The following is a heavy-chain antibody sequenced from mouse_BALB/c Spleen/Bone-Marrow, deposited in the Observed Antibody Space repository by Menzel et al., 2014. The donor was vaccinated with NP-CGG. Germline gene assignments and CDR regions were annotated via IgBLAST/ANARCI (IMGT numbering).Heavy chain of an antibody. Sequence: EVQGVESGPELVKPGASVKMSCKASGYTFTSYVMHWVKQKPGQGLEWIGYINPYNDGTKYNEKFKGKATLTSDKSSSTAYMELSSLTSEDSAVYYCARGVYYYGSSPYYFDYWVQGTTLTVSS. CDR2: INPYNDGT. D-gene: IGHD1-1*01. CDR1: GYTFTSYV. CDR3: ARGVYYYGSSPYYFDY. V-gene: IGHV1-14*01. J-gene: IGHJ2*01.